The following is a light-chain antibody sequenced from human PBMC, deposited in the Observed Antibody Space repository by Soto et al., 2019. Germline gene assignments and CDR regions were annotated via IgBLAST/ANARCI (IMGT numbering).Light chain of an antibody. CDR2: SGS. CDR1: XXLXHNNGYNX. CDR3: LQTPPQLT. J-gene: IGKJ5*01. Sequence: DIVMTQSPLSLPVTPGEPASISCRSNXXLXHNNGYNXLDWYMQKPGQSPXPQXYSGSKPASGVHDKFAGSGAGKDFKLKISRLEAANVGVYYCLQTPPQLTLGQRTRREMK. V-gene: IGKV2-28*01.